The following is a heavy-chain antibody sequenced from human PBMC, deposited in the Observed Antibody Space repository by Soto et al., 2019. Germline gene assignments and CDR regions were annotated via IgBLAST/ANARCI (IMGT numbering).Heavy chain of an antibody. CDR2: IYYSATT. D-gene: IGHD6-19*01. V-gene: IGHV4-59*01. J-gene: IGHJ4*02. CDR3: ARHRTTGSVWAGIDY. Sequence: TWETLSLTCTVSGGSISGYYWTWIQQPPGKGLEWIGYIYYSATTNYNPSLKSRVTISVDTSKNQFSLKLSSVTAADTAVYYCARHRTTGSVWAGIDYWGQGTLVTVSS. CDR1: GGSISGYY.